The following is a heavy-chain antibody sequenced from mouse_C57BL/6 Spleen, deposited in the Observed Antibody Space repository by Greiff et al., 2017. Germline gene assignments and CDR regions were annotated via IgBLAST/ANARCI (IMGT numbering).Heavy chain of an antibody. CDR1: GYSITSGYY. CDR2: ISYDGSN. D-gene: IGHD1-1*01. Sequence: DVKLQESGPGLVKPSQSLSLTCSVTGYSITSGYYWNWIRQFPGNKLEWMGYISYDGSNHYNPSLKNRISITRDTSKTQFFLKLNSVTTEDTAAYYCARENYGSSFWFAYWGQGTLVTVSA. V-gene: IGHV3-6*01. J-gene: IGHJ3*01. CDR3: ARENYGSSFWFAY.